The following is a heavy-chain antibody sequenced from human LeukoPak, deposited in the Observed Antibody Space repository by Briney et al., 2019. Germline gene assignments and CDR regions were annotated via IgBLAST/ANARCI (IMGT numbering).Heavy chain of an antibody. CDR3: ARDRYDSGGYTDY. J-gene: IGHJ4*02. D-gene: IGHD3-22*01. CDR2: IWYDGSNK. Sequence: GGSLRLSCAASGFTFSSYGMHWVRQAPGKGLEWVAVIWYDGSNKYYADSVKGRFTISRDNSKNTLYMQMNSLRAEDTAVYYCARDRYDSGGYTDYWGQGALVTVSS. V-gene: IGHV3-33*01. CDR1: GFTFSSYG.